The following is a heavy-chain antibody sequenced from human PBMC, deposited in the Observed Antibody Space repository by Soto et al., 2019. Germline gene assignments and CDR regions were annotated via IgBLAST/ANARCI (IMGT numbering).Heavy chain of an antibody. D-gene: IGHD2-2*01. CDR1: GFTFSSYG. CDR2: ISYDGSNK. CDR3: ANGLVGGYCSSTSCYGGMAF. Sequence: QVQLVESGGGVVQPGRSLRLSCAASGFTFSSYGMHWVRQATGKGLEWVAVISYDGSNKYYADSVKGRFTISRDNSKDARKVEMNRQRSKDTDVYNCANGLVGGYCSSTSCYGGMAFWGQGTTVTVSS. V-gene: IGHV3-30*18. J-gene: IGHJ6*02.